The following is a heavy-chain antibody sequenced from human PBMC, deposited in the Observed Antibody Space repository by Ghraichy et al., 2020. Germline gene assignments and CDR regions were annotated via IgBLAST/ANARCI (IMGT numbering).Heavy chain of an antibody. CDR2: INHSGST. D-gene: IGHD3-10*01. CDR3: ARDYYGSGSYSKGNWFDP. J-gene: IGHJ5*02. Sequence: SETLSLTCAVYGGSFSGYYWSWIRQPPGKGLEWIGEINHSGSTNYNPSLKSRVTISVDTSKNQFSLKLSSVTAADTAVYYCARDYYGSGSYSKGNWFDPWGQGTLVTVSS. CDR1: GGSFSGYY. V-gene: IGHV4-34*01.